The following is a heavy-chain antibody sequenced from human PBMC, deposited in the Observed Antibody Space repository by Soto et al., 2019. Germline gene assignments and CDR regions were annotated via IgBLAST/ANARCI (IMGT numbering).Heavy chain of an antibody. CDR1: GDSVSSNSAA. CDR3: ARGGIAARPGGFDY. Sequence: PSPTLSLTCAICGDSVSSNSAAWNWIRQSPSRGLEWLGRTYYRSKWYNDYAVSVKSRITINPDTSKNQFSLQLNSVTPEDTAVYYCARGGIAARPGGFDYWGQGTLVTVSS. D-gene: IGHD6-6*01. V-gene: IGHV6-1*01. CDR2: TYYRSKWYN. J-gene: IGHJ4*02.